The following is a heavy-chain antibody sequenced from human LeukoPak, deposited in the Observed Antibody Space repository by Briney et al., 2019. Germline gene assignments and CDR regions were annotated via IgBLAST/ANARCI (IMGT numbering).Heavy chain of an antibody. J-gene: IGHJ4*02. Sequence: PSETLSLTCAVSGYSISSGYYWGWIRQPPGKGLEWIGSIYHSGSTYYNPSLKSRVTISVDTSKNQFSLKLSSVTAADTAVYYCARFSQLVRYFDYWGQGTLVTVSS. CDR2: IYHSGST. D-gene: IGHD6-6*01. V-gene: IGHV4-38-2*01. CDR3: ARFSQLVRYFDY. CDR1: GYSISSGYY.